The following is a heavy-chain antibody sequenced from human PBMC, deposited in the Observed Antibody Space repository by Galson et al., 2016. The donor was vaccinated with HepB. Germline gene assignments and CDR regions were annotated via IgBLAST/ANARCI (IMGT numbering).Heavy chain of an antibody. Sequence: PALVKPPQTLTLTCTFSGFSLSTSGVGVGWIRQPPGKTLEWLALIFWDGGQHYSQSLRRSLTITKDTSKNQVVLKMTNMDPVDTATSYCARRFDILTDSGFDYWGQGILVTVSS. D-gene: IGHD3-9*01. CDR1: GFSLSTSGVG. J-gene: IGHJ4*02. CDR3: ARRFDILTDSGFDY. CDR2: IFWDGGQ. V-gene: IGHV2-5*02.